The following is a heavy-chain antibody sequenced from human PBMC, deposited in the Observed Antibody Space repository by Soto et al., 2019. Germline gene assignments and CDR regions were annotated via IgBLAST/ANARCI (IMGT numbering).Heavy chain of an antibody. CDR2: IDPSDSYT. J-gene: IGHJ6*02. D-gene: IGHD2-21*02. CDR1: GYSFTSYW. V-gene: IGHV5-10-1*01. CDR3: VRQGDWDNPHYYGMDV. Sequence: PGESLKISCKCSGYSFTSYWISWVRQMPGKGLEWMGRIDPSDSYTNYSPSFQGHVTISADKSISAAYLQWSSLKASDTAMYYCVRQGDWDNPHYYGMDVWGQGTTVTVSS.